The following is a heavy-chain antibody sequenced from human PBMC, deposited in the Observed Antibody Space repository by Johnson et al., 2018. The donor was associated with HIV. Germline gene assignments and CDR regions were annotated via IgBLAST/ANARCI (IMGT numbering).Heavy chain of an antibody. CDR2: IGTAGDT. CDR3: TTDRYAFDI. V-gene: IGHV3-13*01. Sequence: VQLVASGGGVVQPGGSLRLSCAASGFTFSSYGMHWVRQATGKGLEWVPAIGTAGDTYYPGSVKGRFTVSREDAKNSLYLQMNSLKTEDTAVYYCTTDRYAFDIWGQGTLVTVSS. J-gene: IGHJ3*02. CDR1: GFTFSSYG. D-gene: IGHD1-1*01.